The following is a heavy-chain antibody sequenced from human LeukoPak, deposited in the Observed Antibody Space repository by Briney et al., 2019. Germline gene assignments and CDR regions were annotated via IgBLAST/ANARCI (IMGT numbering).Heavy chain of an antibody. D-gene: IGHD4/OR15-4a*01. CDR1: GVTFRTYW. J-gene: IGHJ3*02. Sequence: PGGSLRLSCAASGVTFRTYWMSWVRQAPGKGLEWVANMNPDGSERCYLDSVKGRFTISRDNAKNLLFLQMNSLRVEDTAVYYCARDRVPRDAFDTWGQGTVVTVSS. CDR3: ARDRVPRDAFDT. V-gene: IGHV3-7*05. CDR2: MNPDGSER.